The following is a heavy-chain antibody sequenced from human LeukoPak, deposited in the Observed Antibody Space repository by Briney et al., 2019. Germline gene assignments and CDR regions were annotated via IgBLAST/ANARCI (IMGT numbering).Heavy chain of an antibody. CDR2: IYYSGST. D-gene: IGHD6-19*01. CDR3: ARGPNSSGFEY. Sequence: SETLSLTCTDSGGSISSYYWSWIRQPPGKGLEWIGYIYYSGSTNYNPSLKSRVTISVDTSKNQFSLKLSSVTAADTAVYYCARGPNSSGFEYWGQGTLVTVSS. V-gene: IGHV4-59*01. CDR1: GGSISSYY. J-gene: IGHJ4*02.